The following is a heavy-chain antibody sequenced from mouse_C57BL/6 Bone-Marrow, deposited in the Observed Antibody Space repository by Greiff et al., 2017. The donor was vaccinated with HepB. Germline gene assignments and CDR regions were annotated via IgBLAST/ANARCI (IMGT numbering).Heavy chain of an antibody. J-gene: IGHJ1*03. CDR2: IHPNSGST. V-gene: IGHV1-64*01. CDR1: GYTFTSYW. CDR3: FYDGYYSWYFDV. D-gene: IGHD2-3*01. Sequence: VKLQQPGAELVKPGASVKLSCKASGYTFTSYWMHWVKQRPGQGLEWIGMIHPNSGSTNYNKKFKSKATLTVYKSSSTAYMKLSSLTSEDSEVYYCFYDGYYSWYFDVWGTGTTVTVSS.